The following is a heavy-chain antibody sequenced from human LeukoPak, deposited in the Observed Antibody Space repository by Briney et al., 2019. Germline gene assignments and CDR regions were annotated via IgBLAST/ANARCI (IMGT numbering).Heavy chain of an antibody. CDR3: ARRGVSQVDQ. D-gene: IGHD6-13*01. CDR1: GYSFTSYW. V-gene: IGHV5-10-1*01. J-gene: IGHJ4*02. CDR2: IAPSDSST. Sequence: PGESLKISCKGSGYSFTSYWITWVRQMPGKGLEWMGRIAPSDSSTNYSPSFQGHVTISTGKSISTAYLQWRSLKASDTAMYYCARRGVSQVDQWGQGTLVTVSS.